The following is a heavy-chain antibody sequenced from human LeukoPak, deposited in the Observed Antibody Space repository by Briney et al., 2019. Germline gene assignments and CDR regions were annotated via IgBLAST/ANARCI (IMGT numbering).Heavy chain of an antibody. CDR2: IYSGGST. V-gene: IGHV3-66*01. D-gene: IGHD7-27*01. CDR1: GFTVSSNY. CDR3: ARDANWGLATKDWYFDL. Sequence: GGSLRLSCAASGFTVSSNYMSWVRQAPGKGLEWVSVIYSGGSTYYADSVKGRFTISRDNAKNSLYLQMNSLRAEDTAVYYCARDANWGLATKDWYFDLWGRGTLVTVSS. J-gene: IGHJ2*01.